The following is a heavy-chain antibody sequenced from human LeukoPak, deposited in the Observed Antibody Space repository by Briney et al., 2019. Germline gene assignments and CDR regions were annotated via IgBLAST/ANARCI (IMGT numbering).Heavy chain of an antibody. D-gene: IGHD3-10*01. CDR1: GYTFTGYY. CDR2: INPNSGGT. V-gene: IGHV1-2*02. J-gene: IGHJ3*02. CDR3: AREVTMVRSRAFDI. Sequence: ASVKVSCKASGYTFTGYYMHWVRQAPGQGLEWMGWINPNSGGTNYAQKFQGRVTMTRDTSISTAYMELSRLRSDDTAVYYCAREVTMVRSRAFDIWGQGTMVTVSS.